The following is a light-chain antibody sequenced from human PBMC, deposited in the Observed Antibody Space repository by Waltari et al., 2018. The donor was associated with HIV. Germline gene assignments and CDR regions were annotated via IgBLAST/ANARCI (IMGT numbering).Light chain of an antibody. V-gene: IGKV1-39*01. Sequence: DIQMTKSPSSLSASVWDRVTITCRASQSISSYLNWYQQKPGKAPKLLIYAASALQSGVPSRFSGSGSGTDFTLSVSSLQPDDFATYYCQQTSDTPFTFGPGTKIHIK. CDR3: QQTSDTPFT. CDR2: AAS. CDR1: QSISSY. J-gene: IGKJ3*01.